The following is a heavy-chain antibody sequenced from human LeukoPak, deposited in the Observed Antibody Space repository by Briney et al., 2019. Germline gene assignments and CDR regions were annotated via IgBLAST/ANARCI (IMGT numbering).Heavy chain of an antibody. D-gene: IGHD4-17*01. J-gene: IGHJ4*02. Sequence: KSSQTLSLTCAISGDSVSSNSAAWNWIRQSPSRGLEWLGRTYYRSKWSNNYAVSVKTRITINSDTSKNQFALQLNSVTPEDTAVYYCARGSNDYRDYSFDYWGQGTLVTVSS. CDR2: TYYRSKWSN. V-gene: IGHV6-1*01. CDR3: ARGSNDYRDYSFDY. CDR1: GDSVSSNSAA.